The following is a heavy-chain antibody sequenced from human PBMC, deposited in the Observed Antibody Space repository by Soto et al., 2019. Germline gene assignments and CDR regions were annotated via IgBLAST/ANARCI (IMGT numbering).Heavy chain of an antibody. Sequence: SETLSLTCTVSGGSVSSGSYYWSWIRQPPGKGLEWIGYIYYSGSTNYNPSLKSRVTISVDTSKNQFSLKLSSVTAADTAVYYCARARYFEWSTYHFDYWGQGTLVTVSS. V-gene: IGHV4-61*01. CDR1: GGSVSSGSYY. CDR2: IYYSGST. D-gene: IGHD3-9*01. J-gene: IGHJ4*02. CDR3: ARARYFEWSTYHFDY.